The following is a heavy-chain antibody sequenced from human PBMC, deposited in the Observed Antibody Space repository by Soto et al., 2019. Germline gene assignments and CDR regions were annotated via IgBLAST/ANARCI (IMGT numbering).Heavy chain of an antibody. CDR2: IYYSGST. J-gene: IGHJ6*02. Sequence: LTGRVSGSERGWSRVDGGWIRKPPGKGLEWIGSIYYSGSTYYNPSLKSRVTISVDTSKNQFSLKLSSVTAADTAVYYCARHHDRTVYYDYGMDVWGQGTTVTVS. CDR3: ARHHDRTVYYDYGMDV. V-gene: IGHV4-39*01. CDR1: GSERGWSRVD. D-gene: IGHD1-1*01.